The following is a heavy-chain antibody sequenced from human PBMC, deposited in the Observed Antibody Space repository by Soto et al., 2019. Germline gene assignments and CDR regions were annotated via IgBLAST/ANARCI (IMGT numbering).Heavy chain of an antibody. CDR3: AKEGIELWSAFAY. V-gene: IGHV3-30*18. CDR1: GFTFNNYG. CDR2: ISNDGDDK. J-gene: IGHJ4*02. D-gene: IGHD6-13*01. Sequence: QVQLVESGGGVVQPGRSPRLSCAASGFTFNNYGIHWVRQAPGKGLEWVAVISNDGDDKYYADSVKGRFTISRDNSRNTRYVQMNSLSPEDTAMYYCAKEGIELWSAFAYWGEGSVVTVSS.